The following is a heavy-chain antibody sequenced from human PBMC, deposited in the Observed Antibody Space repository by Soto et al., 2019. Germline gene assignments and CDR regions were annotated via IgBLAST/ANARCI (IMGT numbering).Heavy chain of an antibody. CDR3: AREKSRYDRSCYYRPDD. CDR2: IIPMPGTP. D-gene: IGHD3-22*01. Sequence: QVQLVQSGAEVKKPGSSVKVSCKVSGDTFSMYSISWVRQAPGQGLEWLGGIIPMPGTPSYAQRFQDRLTIAADKDTTAAYMGLSSLRSEDTAVYYCAREKSRYDRSCYYRPDDWGQGALVTVSS. CDR1: GDTFSMYS. J-gene: IGHJ4*02. V-gene: IGHV1-69*06.